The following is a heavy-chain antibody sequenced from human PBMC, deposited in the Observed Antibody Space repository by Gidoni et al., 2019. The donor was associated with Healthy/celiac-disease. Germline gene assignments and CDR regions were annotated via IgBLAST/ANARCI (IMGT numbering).Heavy chain of an antibody. CDR2: INHSGST. J-gene: IGHJ5*02. V-gene: IGHV4-34*01. Sequence: QVQLQQWGAGLLKPSETLSLTCAVYGGSFSGYYWSWIRQPPGKGLEWIGEINHSGSTNYNPSLKSRVTISVDTSKNQFSLKLSSVTAADTAVYYCANRLAYCGGDCYSGWFDPWGQGTLVTVSS. CDR1: GGSFSGYY. CDR3: ANRLAYCGGDCYSGWFDP. D-gene: IGHD2-21*02.